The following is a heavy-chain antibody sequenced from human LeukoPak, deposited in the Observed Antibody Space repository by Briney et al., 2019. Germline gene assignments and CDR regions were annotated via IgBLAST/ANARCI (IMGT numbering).Heavy chain of an antibody. CDR3: ARDPRIVGATLDAFDI. V-gene: IGHV4-59*01. CDR2: IYYSGST. D-gene: IGHD1-26*01. Sequence: SETLSLTCTVSGVSISSYYWSWIRQPPGKGLEWIGYIYYSGSTNYNPSLKSRVTISVDTSKNQFSLKLSSVTAADTAVYYCARDPRIVGATLDAFDIWGQGTMVTVSS. CDR1: GVSISSYY. J-gene: IGHJ3*02.